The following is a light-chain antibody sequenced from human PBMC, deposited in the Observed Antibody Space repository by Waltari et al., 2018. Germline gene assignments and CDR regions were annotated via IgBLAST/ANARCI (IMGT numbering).Light chain of an antibody. V-gene: IGKV1-12*01. CDR2: AVS. CDR1: RDISSW. CDR3: QQGHGLPLT. J-gene: IGKJ4*01. Sequence: DIQMTQSPSSVSASVGDRVTITCRASRDISSWLAWYQQKPGTAPKLLIYAVSSLQSGVPSRFSGSGSVTYFTLTISSLQPEDFAIYYCQQGHGLPLTCGGGTKVEIK.